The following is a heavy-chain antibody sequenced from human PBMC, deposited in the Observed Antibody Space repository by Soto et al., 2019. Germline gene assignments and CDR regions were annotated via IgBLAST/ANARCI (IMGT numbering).Heavy chain of an antibody. CDR2: INAGNGNT. CDR3: ARDLNRGYSYGVNFDY. J-gene: IGHJ4*02. CDR1: GYTFTIYA. D-gene: IGHD5-18*01. Sequence: VASVKVSCKASGYTFTIYAMHWVRQAPGQRLEWMGWINAGNGNTKYSQKFQGRVTITRDTSASTAYMELSSLRSEDTAVYYCARDLNRGYSYGVNFDYWGQGTLVTVSS. V-gene: IGHV1-3*01.